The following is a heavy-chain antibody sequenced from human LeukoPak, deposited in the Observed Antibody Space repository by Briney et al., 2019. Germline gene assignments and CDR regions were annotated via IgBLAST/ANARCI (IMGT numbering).Heavy chain of an antibody. CDR1: GFTFSAYA. CDR2: IGSDNKP. J-gene: IGHJ6*02. D-gene: IGHD3-10*02. CDR3: ARDLHYYVAMEV. V-gene: IGHV3-23*01. Sequence: PGGSLRLSCEASGFTFSAYAMTWVRQAPGKGLEWVSSIGSDNKPHYSESVKGRFAISRDNSKNTLFLQLNSLRAEDTALYYCARDLHYYVAMEVWGQGTTVTVSS.